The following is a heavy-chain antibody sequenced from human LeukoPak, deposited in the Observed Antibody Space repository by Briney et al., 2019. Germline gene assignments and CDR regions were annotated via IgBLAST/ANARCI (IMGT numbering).Heavy chain of an antibody. CDR2: IYYSGST. V-gene: IGHV4-59*01. CDR1: GGSISSYY. CDR3: ARYAMVRGVIRAPFVFDI. Sequence: SETLSLTCTVSGGSISSYYWSWIRQPPGKGLEWIGYIYYSGSTNYNPSLKSRVTISVDTSKNQFSLKLSSVTAADTAVYYCARYAMVRGVIRAPFVFDIWGQGTMVTVSS. D-gene: IGHD3-10*01. J-gene: IGHJ3*02.